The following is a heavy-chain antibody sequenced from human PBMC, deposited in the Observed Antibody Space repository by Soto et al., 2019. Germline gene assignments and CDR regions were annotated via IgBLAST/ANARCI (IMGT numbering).Heavy chain of an antibody. Sequence: EVQLVESGGGLVQPGGSLKLSCAASGFTFSGSAMHWVRQASGKGLEWVGRIRSKANSYATAYAASEKGRFTISRDDSKNTAYLQMNSLTTEDTAVYYWPADTAMTNYGMDVWGQGTTVTVSS. J-gene: IGHJ6*02. D-gene: IGHD5-18*01. CDR2: IRSKANSYAT. CDR1: GFTFSGSA. CDR3: PADTAMTNYGMDV. V-gene: IGHV3-73*02.